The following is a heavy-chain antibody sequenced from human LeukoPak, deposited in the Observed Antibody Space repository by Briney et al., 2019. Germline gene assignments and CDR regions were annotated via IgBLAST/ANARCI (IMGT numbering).Heavy chain of an antibody. CDR1: GFTFSSYT. Sequence: GGSLRLSCAASGFTFSSYTMNWVRQAPGKGLEWVSSISSSSSYIYYADSVKGRFTISRDNAKNSLYLQMNSLRAEDTAVYYCARADRLGAALLASFDYWGQGTLVTVSS. D-gene: IGHD3-16*01. CDR2: ISSSSSYI. V-gene: IGHV3-21*01. J-gene: IGHJ4*02. CDR3: ARADRLGAALLASFDY.